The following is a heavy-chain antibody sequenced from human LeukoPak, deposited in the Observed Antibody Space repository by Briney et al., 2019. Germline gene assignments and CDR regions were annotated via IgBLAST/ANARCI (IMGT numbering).Heavy chain of an antibody. J-gene: IGHJ4*02. Sequence: SETLSLTCSVSGDSISSSRYCWGWIRQPPGMGLEWIGSVYHSGSTHYNPSLNSRITISVDTSKNQFSLRLRSVTAADTALYFCLAYYSLSGNYYNGIDYWGQGTLVTVSS. V-gene: IGHV4-39*01. CDR2: VYHSGST. CDR3: LAYYSLSGNYYNGIDY. D-gene: IGHD3-10*01. CDR1: GDSISSSRYC.